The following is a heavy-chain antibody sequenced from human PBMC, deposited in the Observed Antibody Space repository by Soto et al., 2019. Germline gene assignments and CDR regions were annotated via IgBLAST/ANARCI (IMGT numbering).Heavy chain of an antibody. CDR1: GYTFSNSG. V-gene: IGHV1-18*03. J-gene: IGHJ4*02. Sequence: QVQLVQSGAEVKKPGASVRVSCKASGYTFSNSGITWVRQAPGQGLEWMGWINTYNGNTNYAQKVQGRVTITTDTSTSTVYMELRSLTSDDMAVYYGARAQTPTESDYWGQGTLVTVSS. CDR3: ARAQTPTESDY. D-gene: IGHD4-4*01. CDR2: INTYNGNT.